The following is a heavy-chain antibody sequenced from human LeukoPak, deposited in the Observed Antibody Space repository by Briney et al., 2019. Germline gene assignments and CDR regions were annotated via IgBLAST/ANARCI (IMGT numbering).Heavy chain of an antibody. V-gene: IGHV1-69*01. Sequence: SVKVSCKASGGACSICGISWLRRSPGQGLGWGGGIIAIFDTANYAQKLQGRVPITADESTSTAYMEMSSLRTGDTAVYYRARAPPHYWGQGTLVTVSS. CDR1: GGACSICG. CDR3: ARAPPHY. CDR2: IIAIFDTA. J-gene: IGHJ4*02.